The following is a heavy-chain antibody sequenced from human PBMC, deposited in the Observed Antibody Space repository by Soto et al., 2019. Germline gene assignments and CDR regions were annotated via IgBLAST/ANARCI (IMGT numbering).Heavy chain of an antibody. CDR2: ISSSGSDT. CDR3: ARSLRGYSGYSGY. J-gene: IGHJ4*02. D-gene: IGHD5-12*01. Sequence: QVELVESWGGLVKPGGCLRLSCAASGFTFSDYYMSWIRQAPGKGLEWVSYISSSGSDTNYADSVKGRFTVSRDNAKNSLYLQMNSLRAEDTAVYYCARSLRGYSGYSGYWGQGTLVTVSS. V-gene: IGHV3-11*05. CDR1: GFTFSDYY.